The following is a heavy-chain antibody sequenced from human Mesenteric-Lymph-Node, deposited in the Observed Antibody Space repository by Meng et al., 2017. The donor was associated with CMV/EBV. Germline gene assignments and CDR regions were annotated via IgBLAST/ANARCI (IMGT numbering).Heavy chain of an antibody. Sequence: SETLSLTCNVSGVSITSFHYSWFRQFPGKRLEWIGYIYDPATTKYNPSLQSRVSISFDTSKSQVSLTLASVTGADTAIYHCATSLGMTYNLNHYYYGLDIWGQGTMVTVSS. CDR3: ATSLGMTYNLNHYYYGLDI. D-gene: IGHD1-20*01. V-gene: IGHV4-59*01. CDR2: IYDPATT. CDR1: GVSITSFH. J-gene: IGHJ6*02.